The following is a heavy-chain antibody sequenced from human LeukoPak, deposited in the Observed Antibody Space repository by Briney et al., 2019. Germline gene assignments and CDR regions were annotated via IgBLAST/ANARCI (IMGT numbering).Heavy chain of an antibody. CDR1: GGSISSSY. J-gene: IGHJ1*01. Sequence: SETLSLTCTVSGGSISSSYWSWIRQPAGKGLEWIGSIYYSGSTYYNPSLKSRVTISVDTSKNQFSLKLSSVTAADTAVYYCARHERQQLTNFQHWGQGTLVTVSS. D-gene: IGHD6-13*01. V-gene: IGHV4-59*05. CDR3: ARHERQQLTNFQH. CDR2: IYYSGST.